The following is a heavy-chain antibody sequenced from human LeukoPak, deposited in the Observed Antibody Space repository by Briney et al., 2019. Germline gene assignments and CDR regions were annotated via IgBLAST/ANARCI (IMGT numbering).Heavy chain of an antibody. CDR2: ISSSSSTI. CDR3: ARGLFTVTTFDY. D-gene: IGHD4-11*01. J-gene: IGHJ4*02. CDR1: GFTFSSYS. V-gene: IGHV3-48*01. Sequence: AGGSLRLSCAASGFTFSSYSMNSVHQAPGKGLEWVSYISSSSSTIYYAESVKDRFTIYRDNAKNSLYLQMNSLRAEDTAVYYCARGLFTVTTFDYWGQGTLVTVSS.